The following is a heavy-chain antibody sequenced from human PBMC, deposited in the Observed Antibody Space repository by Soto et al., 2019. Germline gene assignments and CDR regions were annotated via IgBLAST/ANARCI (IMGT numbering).Heavy chain of an antibody. CDR3: ARIKGITLPDRVFDI. J-gene: IGHJ3*02. V-gene: IGHV4-34*01. CDR2: IEYSGST. Sequence: SETLSLTCAVYGGFYSGYYWSWIRQTPGRGLEWVGEIEYSGSTNYNPSLKSRVTISVETSKNQFSLKLIYVTAADTALYYCARIKGITLPDRVFDIWGQGTMVTVSS. D-gene: IGHD3-10*01. CDR1: GGFYSGYY.